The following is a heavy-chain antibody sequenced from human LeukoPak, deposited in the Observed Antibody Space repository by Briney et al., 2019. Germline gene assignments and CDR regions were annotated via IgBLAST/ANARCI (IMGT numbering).Heavy chain of an antibody. J-gene: IGHJ4*02. V-gene: IGHV3-64*01. CDR2: ITSSGSST. Sequence: GGSLRLSCAGSGFIFYSYAMHWVRQAPGRGLEYVSAITSSGSSTFYANSVKGRFTISRDNSKDTLYLQMGSLRPEDTAVYYCTRGPGYDYVWGTYRADYWGQGTLVTVSS. CDR3: TRGPGYDYVWGTYRADY. CDR1: GFIFYSYA. D-gene: IGHD3-16*02.